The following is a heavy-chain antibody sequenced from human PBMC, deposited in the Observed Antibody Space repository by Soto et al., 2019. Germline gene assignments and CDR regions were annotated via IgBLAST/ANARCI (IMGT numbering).Heavy chain of an antibody. CDR1: GFTFSSYA. CDR3: AKGGRQWLVTSDFNY. Sequence: PGGSLRLSCAASGFTFSSYAMSWVRQAPGKGLEWVSAISGSGGSTYYADSVKGRFTISRDNSKNTLYLQMNSLRAEGTAVYYCAKGGRQWLVTSDFNYWGQGALVTSPQ. J-gene: IGHJ4*02. D-gene: IGHD6-19*01. V-gene: IGHV3-23*01. CDR2: ISGSGGST.